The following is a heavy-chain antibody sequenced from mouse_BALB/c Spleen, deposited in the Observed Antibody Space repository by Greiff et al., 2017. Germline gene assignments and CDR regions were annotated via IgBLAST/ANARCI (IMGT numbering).Heavy chain of an antibody. Sequence: EVKLEESGGGLVQPGGSRKLSCAASGFTFSSFGMHWVRQAPEKGLEWVAYISSGSSTIYYADTVKGRFTISRDNPKNTLFLQMTSLRSEDTAMYYCARSPFAYWGQGTLVTVSA. CDR3: ARSPFAY. CDR1: GFTFSSFG. J-gene: IGHJ3*01. V-gene: IGHV5-17*02. CDR2: ISSGSSTI.